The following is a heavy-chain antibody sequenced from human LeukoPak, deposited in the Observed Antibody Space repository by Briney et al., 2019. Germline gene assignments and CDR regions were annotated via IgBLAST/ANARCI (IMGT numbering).Heavy chain of an antibody. V-gene: IGHV3-21*01. J-gene: IGHJ3*01. Sequence: GGSLRLSCAASGFSFSIYSMIWVRQAPGKGLEWVSSVSSSSTSIYYADSLKGRFTISRDNAKNSLFLQVNSLRDEDTPVYYCATGPPCSSTSCYVTGSFDFWGQGTMITDSS. CDR2: VSSSSTSI. CDR1: GFSFSIYS. D-gene: IGHD2-2*01. CDR3: ATGPPCSSTSCYVTGSFDF.